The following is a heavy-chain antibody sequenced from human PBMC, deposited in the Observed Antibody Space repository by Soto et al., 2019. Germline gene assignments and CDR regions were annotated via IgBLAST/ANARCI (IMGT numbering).Heavy chain of an antibody. V-gene: IGHV4-61*01. CDR3: TREQSDDNYFDP. Sequence: SETLSLTCTVSGGSFKSGSYSWSWIRQPPGKGLEWLGYIYYSGGTNYNPSLKSRVTISLDKSKSQFSLRLISVTAADTAVYYCTREQSDDNYFDPWGQGTLVTVSS. J-gene: IGHJ5*02. D-gene: IGHD6-19*01. CDR2: IYYSGGT. CDR1: GGSFKSGSYS.